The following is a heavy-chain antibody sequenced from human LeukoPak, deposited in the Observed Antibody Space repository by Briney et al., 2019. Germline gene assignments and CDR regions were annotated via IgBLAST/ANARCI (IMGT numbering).Heavy chain of an antibody. CDR1: GFTFSDYY. D-gene: IGHD3-3*02. Sequence: PGGSLRLSCAASGFTFSDYYMSWIRQAPGKGLEWVSYISSSGSVIYYAESVKGRFTIWRDNAKKSLYLQMNSLRAEDTAVYYCARGVALSATGFRDYWGQGTLVTVSS. V-gene: IGHV3-11*04. CDR2: ISSSGSVI. CDR3: ARGVALSATGFRDY. J-gene: IGHJ4*02.